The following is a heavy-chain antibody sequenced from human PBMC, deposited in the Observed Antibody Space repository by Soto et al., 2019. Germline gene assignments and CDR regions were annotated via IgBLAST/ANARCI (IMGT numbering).Heavy chain of an antibody. CDR1: GYSFTSYW. D-gene: IGHD3-10*01. CDR3: ARHDRVVRGVIKYYYYGMDV. V-gene: IGHV5-10-1*01. J-gene: IGHJ6*02. Sequence: GESLKISCKGSGYSFTSYWISWVRQMPGKGLEWMGRIDPSDSYTNYSPSFQGHVTISADKSISTAYLQWSSLKASDTAMYYCARHDRVVRGVIKYYYYGMDVWGQGTTVTVSS. CDR2: IDPSDSYT.